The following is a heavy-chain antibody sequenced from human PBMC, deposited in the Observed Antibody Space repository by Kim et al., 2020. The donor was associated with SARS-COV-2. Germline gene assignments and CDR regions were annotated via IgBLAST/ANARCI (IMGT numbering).Heavy chain of an antibody. CDR3: AKEQVVVAGPLLYYYGM. V-gene: IGHV3-30*18. Sequence: GGSLRLSCAASGFTFSSYGMHWVRQAPGKGLEWVAVISYDGSNKYYADSVKGRFTISRDNSKNTLYLQMNSLRAEDTAVSYCAKEQVVVAGPLLYYYGM. CDR1: GFTFSSYG. CDR2: ISYDGSNK. J-gene: IGHJ6*01. D-gene: IGHD6-19*01.